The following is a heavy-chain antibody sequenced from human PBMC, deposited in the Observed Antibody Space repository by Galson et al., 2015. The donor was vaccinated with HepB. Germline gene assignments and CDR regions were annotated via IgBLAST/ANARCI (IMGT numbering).Heavy chain of an antibody. J-gene: IGHJ4*02. CDR1: GFTFSDYY. D-gene: IGHD4-17*01. Sequence: SLRLSCAASGFTFSDYYMSWIRQAPGKGLEWVSYISSSGSTIYYADSVKGRFTISRDNAKSSLYLQMNSLRAEDTAVYYCARDMTVTPIMDYWGQGTLVTVSS. V-gene: IGHV3-11*01. CDR2: ISSSGSTI. CDR3: ARDMTVTPIMDY.